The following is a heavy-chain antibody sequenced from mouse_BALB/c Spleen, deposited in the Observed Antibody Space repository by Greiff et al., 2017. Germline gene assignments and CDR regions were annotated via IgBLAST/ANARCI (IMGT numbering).Heavy chain of an antibody. D-gene: IGHD3-1*01. CDR3: TRDGGYAYAMDY. CDR2: ISSGGSYT. V-gene: IGHV5-6-4*01. J-gene: IGHJ4*01. Sequence: EVKLVESGGGLVKPGGSLKLSCAASGFTFSSYTMSWVRQTPEKRLVWVATISSGGSYTYYPDSVKGRFTISRDNAKNTLYLQMSSLKSEDTAMYYCTRDGGYAYAMDYWGQGTSVTVSS. CDR1: GFTFSSYT.